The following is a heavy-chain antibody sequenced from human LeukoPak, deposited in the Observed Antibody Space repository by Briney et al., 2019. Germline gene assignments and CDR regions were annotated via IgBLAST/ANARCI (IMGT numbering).Heavy chain of an antibody. J-gene: IGHJ4*02. V-gene: IGHV1-8*01. CDR3: ARGHGRYYYGSGSRNYYFDY. CDR2: MNPNSGNT. D-gene: IGHD3-10*01. CDR1: GYTFTSYD. Sequence: GASVKVSCKASGYTFTSYDINWVRQATGQGLEWMGWMNPNSGNTGYAQKFQGRVTMTRNTSISTAYMELSSLRSEDTAVYYCARGHGRYYYGSGSRNYYFDYWGQGTLVTVSS.